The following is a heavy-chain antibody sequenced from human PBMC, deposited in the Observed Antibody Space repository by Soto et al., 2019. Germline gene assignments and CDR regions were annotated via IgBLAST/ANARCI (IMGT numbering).Heavy chain of an antibody. V-gene: IGHV2-26*01. Sequence: QVTLKESGPVLVKPTETLTLRCTVSGLSITDSEMGVSWIRQPPGQPLEWLAHIDSSGEKSYRTFLKSRRAIPKDPSKSQIVLTMTNMDPAGTATYYCARRHLAVAVSPWFDPWGQGIPVTVSS. CDR3: ARRHLAVAVSPWFDP. CDR1: GLSITDSEMG. D-gene: IGHD6-19*01. J-gene: IGHJ5*02. CDR2: IDSSGEK.